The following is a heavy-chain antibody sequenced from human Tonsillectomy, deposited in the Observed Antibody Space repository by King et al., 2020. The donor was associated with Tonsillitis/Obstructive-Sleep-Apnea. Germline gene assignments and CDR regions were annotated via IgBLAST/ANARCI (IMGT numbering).Heavy chain of an antibody. D-gene: IGHD3-3*01. CDR1: GFTFSSYW. Sequence: VQLVQSGGGLVQPGGSLRLSCAASGFTFSSYWMHWVRQAPGKGLVWVSRINRDGSSTSYAASVKGRFTISRDNAKNTLYLQMNSLRAEDTAVYYCARGRFLEWLLSNDAFDIWGQGTMVTVSS. V-gene: IGHV3-74*02. J-gene: IGHJ3*02. CDR2: INRDGSST. CDR3: ARGRFLEWLLSNDAFDI.